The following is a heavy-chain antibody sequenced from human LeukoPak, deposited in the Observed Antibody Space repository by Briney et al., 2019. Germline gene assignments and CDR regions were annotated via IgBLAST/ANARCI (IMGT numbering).Heavy chain of an antibody. J-gene: IGHJ4*02. D-gene: IGHD6-6*01. CDR3: ARWGSIAVARFGY. V-gene: IGHV4-59*01. CDR2: IYYTGST. CDR1: GGSISSYY. Sequence: SETLSLTCTVSGGSISSYYWSWIRQPPGKGLEWIGYIYYTGSTYYNPSLTSRVNISVDTSKNQFSLNLTSVTAADTAVYYCARWGSIAVARFGYWGQGTLVTVSS.